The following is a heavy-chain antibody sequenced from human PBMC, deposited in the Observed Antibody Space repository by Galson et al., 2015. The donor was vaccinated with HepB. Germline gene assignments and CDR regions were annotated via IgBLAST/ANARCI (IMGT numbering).Heavy chain of an antibody. J-gene: IGHJ3*02. CDR3: AKDKPGLGFDI. CDR1: GVTLSGYW. D-gene: IGHD3/OR15-3a*01. CDR2: INSDGTTI. Sequence: SLRLSCAASGVTLSGYWMYWVRQVPGEGLKWVSRINSDGTTITYPDSVKGRFTVSRDNAKNTLYLQMNSLRAEDTAVYYCAKDKPGLGFDIWGQGTMVTVSS. V-gene: IGHV3-74*01.